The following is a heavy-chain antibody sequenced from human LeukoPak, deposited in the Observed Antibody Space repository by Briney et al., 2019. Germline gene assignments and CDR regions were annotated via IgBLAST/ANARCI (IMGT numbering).Heavy chain of an antibody. CDR2: ISYSGST. D-gene: IGHD5-12*01. Sequence: SETLSLTCSVSGGSISSYYWSWVRQPPGKGLEGIGDISYSGSTYYNPSLKSRVTISVDTSKNRFSLKLSSVTAADTAVYYCERRGRAAGKYGGYDYYYFDYWGQETLVTVSS. CDR3: ERRGRAAGKYGGYDYYYFDY. CDR1: GGSISSYY. V-gene: IGHV4-59*08. J-gene: IGHJ4*02.